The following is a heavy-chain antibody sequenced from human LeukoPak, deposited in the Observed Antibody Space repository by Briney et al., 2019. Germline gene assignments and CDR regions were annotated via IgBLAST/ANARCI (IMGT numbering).Heavy chain of an antibody. V-gene: IGHV3-48*02. CDR3: ARGKHRTAWLIGY. CDR2: ITASSDNI. J-gene: IGHJ4*02. Sequence: PGGSLRLSCVTSGFSFSDYSMNWVRQAPGKGLEWISFITASSDNINYADSVRGRFTISRDNAKNSLSLQMNSLRDDDTAVYYCARGKHRTAWLIGYWGQGTLVIVSS. CDR1: GFSFSDYS. D-gene: IGHD2-21*02.